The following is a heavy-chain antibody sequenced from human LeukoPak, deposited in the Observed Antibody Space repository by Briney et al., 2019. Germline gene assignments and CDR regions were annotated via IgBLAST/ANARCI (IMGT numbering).Heavy chain of an antibody. CDR3: AKDLTGTTDY. J-gene: IGHJ4*02. CDR1: GGTFSSYA. V-gene: IGHV1-69*04. CDR2: IIPIFGIA. D-gene: IGHD1-7*01. Sequence: ASVKVSCKASGGTFSSYAISWVRQAPGQGLEWMGRIIPIFGIANYAQKFQGRVTITADKSTSTAYMELSSLRSEDTAVYYCAKDLTGTTDYWGQGTLVTVSS.